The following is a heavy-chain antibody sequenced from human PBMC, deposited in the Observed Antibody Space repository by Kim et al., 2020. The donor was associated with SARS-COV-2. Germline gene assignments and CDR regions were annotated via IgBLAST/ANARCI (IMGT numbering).Heavy chain of an antibody. Sequence: GGSLRLSCAASGFTFSSYWMSWVRQAPGKGLEWVANIKQDGSEKYYVDSVKGRFTISRDNAKNSLYLQMNSLRAEDTAVYYCARDTGYSGQEGFDYWGQGTLGTVSS. D-gene: IGHD5-12*01. CDR1: GFTFSSYW. V-gene: IGHV3-7*03. J-gene: IGHJ4*02. CDR3: ARDTGYSGQEGFDY. CDR2: IKQDGSEK.